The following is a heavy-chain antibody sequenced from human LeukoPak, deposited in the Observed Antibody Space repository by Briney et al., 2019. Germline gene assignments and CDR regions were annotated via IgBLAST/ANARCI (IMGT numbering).Heavy chain of an antibody. CDR3: ARAVAGTFY. Sequence: SETLSLTCTISGGSISSYYWSWIRQPPGKGLEWIGYIYYSGSTNYNPSLKSRVTISVDTSKNQFSLKLSSVTAADTAVYYCARAVAGTFYWGQGTLVTVSS. CDR2: IYYSGST. J-gene: IGHJ4*02. D-gene: IGHD6-19*01. V-gene: IGHV4-59*01. CDR1: GGSISSYY.